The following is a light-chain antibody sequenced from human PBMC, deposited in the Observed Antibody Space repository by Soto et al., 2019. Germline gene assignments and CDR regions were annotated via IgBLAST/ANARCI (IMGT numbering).Light chain of an antibody. V-gene: IGLV2-23*02. J-gene: IGLJ3*02. CDR1: SSDIGRYNL. Sequence: QSVLTQPASVSGSPGQSITISCTGTSSDIGRYNLVSWYQQHPGKAPKVMIYEVTKRPSGVSDRFSGSKSGNTASLTISGLQAEDEADYYCCSHAGSFTWVFGGGTKVTVL. CDR2: EVT. CDR3: CSHAGSFTWV.